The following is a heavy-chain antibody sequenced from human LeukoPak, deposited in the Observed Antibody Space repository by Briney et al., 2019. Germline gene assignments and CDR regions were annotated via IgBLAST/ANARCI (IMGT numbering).Heavy chain of an antibody. CDR1: GFTFSGYA. J-gene: IGHJ3*02. V-gene: IGHV3-23*01. CDR2: ISGSGGST. Sequence: PGASLRLSCAASGFTFSGYAMSWVRQAPGKGLGWVSAISGSGGSTYYADSVKGRFTISRDNSKNTLYLQMNSLRAEDTAVYYCAKGVVVVPAATNPTDAFDIWGQGTMVTVSS. CDR3: AKGVVVVPAATNPTDAFDI. D-gene: IGHD2-2*01.